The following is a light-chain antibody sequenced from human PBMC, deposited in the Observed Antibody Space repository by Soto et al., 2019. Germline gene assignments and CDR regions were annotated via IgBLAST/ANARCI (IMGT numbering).Light chain of an antibody. Sequence: DIQMTQSPASLSASVGDRVTITCRASQTISSYLNWYQQKPGAAPKLLIYSASTLESGVPSRFSGSGFGTDYTLTFSSLQPADFAVYYCQQTFRTPHTFGQGTKLDIK. CDR2: SAS. CDR3: QQTFRTPHT. CDR1: QTISSY. V-gene: IGKV1-39*01. J-gene: IGKJ2*01.